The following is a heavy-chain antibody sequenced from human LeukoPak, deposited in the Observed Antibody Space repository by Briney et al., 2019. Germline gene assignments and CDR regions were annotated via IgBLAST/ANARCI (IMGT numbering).Heavy chain of an antibody. Sequence: GGSLRLSCAASGFTFSSYWMHWVRQAPGKGLVWVSRINSDGSSTSYADSVKGRFTISRDNAKNTLYLQMNSLRAEDTAVYYCAKQYSGYDPYPWYGMDVWGQGTTVTVSS. D-gene: IGHD5-12*01. V-gene: IGHV3-74*01. CDR3: AKQYSGYDPYPWYGMDV. CDR1: GFTFSSYW. J-gene: IGHJ6*02. CDR2: INSDGSST.